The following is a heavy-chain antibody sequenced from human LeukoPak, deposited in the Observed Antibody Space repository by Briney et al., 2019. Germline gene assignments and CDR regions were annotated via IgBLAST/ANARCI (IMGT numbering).Heavy chain of an antibody. D-gene: IGHD6-13*01. CDR1: GFTFSDCD. Sequence: GGSPRLSCTASGFTFSDCDVNWFRQAPGKGLEWVSSISYRTSHIYYADSVKGRFTISRDNAKNSLYLQMDSLRAEDTAVYFCGRAFPPLRTAAAGDYRGQGTLVTVSS. CDR3: GRAFPPLRTAAAGDY. CDR2: ISYRTSHI. V-gene: IGHV3-21*01. J-gene: IGHJ4*02.